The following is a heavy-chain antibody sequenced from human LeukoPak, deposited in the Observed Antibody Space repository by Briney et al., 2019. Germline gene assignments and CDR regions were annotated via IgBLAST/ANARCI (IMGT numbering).Heavy chain of an antibody. J-gene: IGHJ4*02. Sequence: GGSLRLSCAASGFTFSSYSMNWVRQAPGKGLEWVSSISSSSSYIYYADSVKGRFTISRDNAKNSLYLQMNSLRAEDTAVYYCARYNGYSYRGDFDYWGQGTLVTVSS. D-gene: IGHD5-18*01. V-gene: IGHV3-21*01. CDR1: GFTFSSYS. CDR3: ARYNGYSYRGDFDY. CDR2: ISSSSSYI.